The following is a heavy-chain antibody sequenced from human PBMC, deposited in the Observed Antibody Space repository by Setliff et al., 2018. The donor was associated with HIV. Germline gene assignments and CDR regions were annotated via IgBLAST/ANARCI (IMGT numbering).Heavy chain of an antibody. D-gene: IGHD3-22*01. Sequence: SETLSLTCTVSGGSVTSSTYYWGWIRQPPGKGLEWIGNIYSTGSGRTYYSPSLKSRVTVSVDTSKNQFSLKLSSVTAADTAVYYCASFTVSGHYYDSSGHPNWFDTWGQGTLVTVSS. CDR3: ASFTVSGHYYDSSGHPNWFDT. CDR1: GGSVTSSTYY. CDR2: IYSTGSGRT. V-gene: IGHV4-39*07. J-gene: IGHJ5*02.